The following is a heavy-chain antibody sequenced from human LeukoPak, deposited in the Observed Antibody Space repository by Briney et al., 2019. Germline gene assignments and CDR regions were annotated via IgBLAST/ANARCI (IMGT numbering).Heavy chain of an antibody. D-gene: IGHD1-26*01. J-gene: IGHJ4*02. CDR1: GGSISSYY. Sequence: SETLSLTCTVSGGSISSYYWSWIRQPPGKGLEWIGYIYYSGSTNYNPSLKSRVTISVDTSKNQFSLKLSSVTAADTAVYYCARDGIVGALDYWGQGTLVTVSS. CDR3: ARDGIVGALDY. CDR2: IYYSGST. V-gene: IGHV4-59*01.